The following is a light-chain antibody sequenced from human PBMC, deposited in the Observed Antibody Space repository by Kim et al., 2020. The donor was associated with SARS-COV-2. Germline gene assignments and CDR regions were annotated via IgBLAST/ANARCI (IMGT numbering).Light chain of an antibody. V-gene: IGLV3-19*01. CDR3: SSRDSSAHPV. J-gene: IGLJ3*02. CDR2: GKN. Sequence: SSELTQDPAVSVALGQTVRITCQGDSLRTYYASWYQQRPGQAPLLVIYGKNNRPSGIPDRFSGSSSGDTASLTITGAQAEDEADYYCSSRDSSAHPVFGGGTQLTVL. CDR1: SLRTYY.